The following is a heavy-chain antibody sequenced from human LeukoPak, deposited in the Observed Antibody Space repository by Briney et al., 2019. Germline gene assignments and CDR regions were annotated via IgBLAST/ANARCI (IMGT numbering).Heavy chain of an antibody. D-gene: IGHD3-10*01. J-gene: IGHJ2*01. CDR2: IYYSGST. V-gene: IGHV4-59*01. CDR1: GGSISSYY. CDR3: AGSGSGSYYSPWYFDL. Sequence: PSETLSLTCTVSGGSISSYYWSWIRQPPGKGLEWIGYIYYSGSTNYNPSPTRRVTISGYTSKNQFSLRLSSVTAADTAVYFCAGSGSGSYYSPWYFDLWGRGTLVSVSS.